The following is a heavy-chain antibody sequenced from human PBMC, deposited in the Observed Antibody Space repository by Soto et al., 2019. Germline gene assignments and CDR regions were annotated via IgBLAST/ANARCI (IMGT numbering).Heavy chain of an antibody. CDR2: IYYSGST. V-gene: IGHV4-31*03. Sequence: TSETLSLTCTVSGGSISSGGYYWSWIRQHPGKGLEWIGYIYYSGSTYYNPSLKSRVTISVDTSKNQFSLKLSSVTAADTAVYYCARDSSGSPTLDFDYWGQGTLVTVSS. CDR3: ARDSSGSPTLDFDY. CDR1: GGSISSGGYY. D-gene: IGHD3-10*01. J-gene: IGHJ4*02.